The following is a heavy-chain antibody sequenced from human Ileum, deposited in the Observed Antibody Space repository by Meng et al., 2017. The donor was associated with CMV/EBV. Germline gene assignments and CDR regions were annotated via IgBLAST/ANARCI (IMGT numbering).Heavy chain of an antibody. V-gene: IGHV3-15*01. D-gene: IGHD3-22*01. CDR3: STGITMIVDN. CDR1: GFAFSNAW. Sequence: SCVASGFAFSNAWMNWVRQAPGEGLEWVGRIKRKTDGGTTDYAAPVKGRFTISRDDSNSTLYLQMNSLKTEDTAVYYCSTGITMIVDNWGQGTLVTVSS. J-gene: IGHJ4*02. CDR2: IKRKTDGGTT.